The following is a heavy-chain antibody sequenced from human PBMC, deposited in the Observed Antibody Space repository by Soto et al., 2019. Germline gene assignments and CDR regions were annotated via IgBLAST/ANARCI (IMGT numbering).Heavy chain of an antibody. J-gene: IGHJ4*02. Sequence: EVQLVESGGGLVQPGGSLRLSCAASGFTFRNYWMHWVRQAPGEGLVWVSRINDGGGSTNYADSVQGRFTISRDNAANTLYLQMNNLRAEDTAVYYCARVEVAGGRCFYHWGQGALVTVSS. V-gene: IGHV3-74*01. CDR2: INDGGGST. CDR3: ARVEVAGGRCFYH. D-gene: IGHD6-19*01. CDR1: GFTFRNYW.